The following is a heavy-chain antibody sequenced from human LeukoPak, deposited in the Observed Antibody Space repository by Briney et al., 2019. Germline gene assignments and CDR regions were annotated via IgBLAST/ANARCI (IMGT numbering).Heavy chain of an antibody. CDR1: GFTFSNYW. V-gene: IGHV3-74*01. D-gene: IGHD3-3*01. Sequence: PGGSLRLSCAASGFTFSNYWMHWVRQAPGKGLVWVSRINSDGSSTSYADSVKGRFTISRDNAKNSLYLQMNSLRAEDTALYYCARQIFGVVIMLSVWGQGTLVTVSS. CDR3: ARQIFGVVIMLSV. J-gene: IGHJ4*02. CDR2: INSDGSST.